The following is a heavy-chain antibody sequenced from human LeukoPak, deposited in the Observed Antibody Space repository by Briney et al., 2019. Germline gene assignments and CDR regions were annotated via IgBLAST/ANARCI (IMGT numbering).Heavy chain of an antibody. CDR2: ICYSGSN. CDR1: GGTISSYY. Sequence: SETLCLSCTASGGTISSYYRSWIRQPPGKGLEWIGYICYSGSNNYNPSPKSRDTISVDTSKTQSSLKLSSGPAAGTAVYYCARDSRVVFDYWGQGTLVTVSS. J-gene: IGHJ4*02. V-gene: IGHV4-59*01. D-gene: IGHD2-15*01. CDR3: ARDSRVVFDY.